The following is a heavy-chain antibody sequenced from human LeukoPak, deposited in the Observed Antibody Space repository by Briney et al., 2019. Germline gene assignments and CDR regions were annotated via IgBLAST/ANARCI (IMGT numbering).Heavy chain of an antibody. CDR2: FDPEDGET. J-gene: IGHJ4*02. Sequence: GASVKVSCKVSGYTLTELSMHWVRQAPGKGLEWMGGFDPEDGETIYAQKFQGRVTMTRDTSISTAYMELSRLRSDDTTIYYCARDREYGEGVFDSWGQGPLVTVSS. CDR1: GYTLTELS. V-gene: IGHV1-24*01. D-gene: IGHD4-17*01. CDR3: ARDREYGEGVFDS.